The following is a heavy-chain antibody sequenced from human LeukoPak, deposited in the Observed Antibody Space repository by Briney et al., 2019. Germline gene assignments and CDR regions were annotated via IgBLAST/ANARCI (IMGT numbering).Heavy chain of an antibody. J-gene: IGHJ4*02. CDR3: AIMHGYYDGSGYWVQ. D-gene: IGHD3-22*01. CDR2: ITTSGATT. Sequence: PGGSLRLASAVSGFTFSSYGMSWDRQAPGNGLGWVSFITTSGATTSYAVSVRGRFTISRDNPRNTLYMQMNSLRDEDTALYYCAIMHGYYDGSGYWVQWGQGTLVTVSS. V-gene: IGHV3-23*01. CDR1: GFTFSSYG.